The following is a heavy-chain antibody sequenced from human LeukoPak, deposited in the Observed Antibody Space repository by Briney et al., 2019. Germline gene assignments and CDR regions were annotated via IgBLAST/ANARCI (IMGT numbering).Heavy chain of an antibody. J-gene: IGHJ6*02. CDR1: GYTFTSYY. Sequence: ASVKVSCKASGYTFTSYYMHWVRQAPGQGLEWMGIINPSGGSTSYAQKFQGRVTMTRDTSTSTVYMGLSSLRSEDTAVYYCARVLRDSSGYYYGSYYYGMDVWGQGTTVTVSS. D-gene: IGHD3-22*01. CDR2: INPSGGST. CDR3: ARVLRDSSGYYYGSYYYGMDV. V-gene: IGHV1-46*01.